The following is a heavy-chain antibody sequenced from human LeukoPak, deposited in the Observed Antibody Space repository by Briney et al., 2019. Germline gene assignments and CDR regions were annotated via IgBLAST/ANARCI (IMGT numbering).Heavy chain of an antibody. V-gene: IGHV3-33*06. J-gene: IGHJ4*02. CDR1: GLIFRNYG. Sequence: GGSLRLSCAVSGLIFRNYGMHWVRQAPGKGLEWVAIIYYDGSEKFYADSVKDRFTISRDNSKNTLYLQMNSLRAEDTAVYYCAKPSSSWRPPDYWGQGTLVTVSS. D-gene: IGHD6-13*01. CDR3: AKPSSSWRPPDY. CDR2: IYYDGSEK.